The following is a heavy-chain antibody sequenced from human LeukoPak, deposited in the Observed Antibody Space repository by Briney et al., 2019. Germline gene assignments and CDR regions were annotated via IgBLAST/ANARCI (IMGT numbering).Heavy chain of an antibody. CDR2: IIPIFGTA. V-gene: IGHV1-69*13. CDR1: GGTFSSYA. D-gene: IGHD3-16*01. Sequence: SVKLSCKASGGTFSSYAISWVRQAPGQGLEWMGGIIPIFGTANYAQTFQGRVTITSDESTSKAYMEPRSLMSEDTAVYYCARERLTRMLRRNAFDIGGQGTMVTVSS. J-gene: IGHJ3*02. CDR3: ARERLTRMLRRNAFDI.